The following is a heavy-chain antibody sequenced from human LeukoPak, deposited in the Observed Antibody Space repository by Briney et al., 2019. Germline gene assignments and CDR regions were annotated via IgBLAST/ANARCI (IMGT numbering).Heavy chain of an antibody. V-gene: IGHV3-21*01. CDR2: ISSSSSYI. CDR3: AKGPGYCSSTSCPEVDY. Sequence: PGGSLRLSCAASGFTFSDYSMTWVRQAPGKGLEWVSYISSSSSYIYYADSVKGRFTISRDNSKNTLYLQMNSLRAEDTAVYYCAKGPGYCSSTSCPEVDYWGQGTLVTVSS. J-gene: IGHJ4*02. CDR1: GFTFSDYS. D-gene: IGHD2-2*01.